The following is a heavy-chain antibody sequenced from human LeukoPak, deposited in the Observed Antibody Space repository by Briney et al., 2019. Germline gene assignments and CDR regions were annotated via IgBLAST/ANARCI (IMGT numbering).Heavy chain of an antibody. Sequence: SETLSLTCTVSGGSISSGSYYWSWIRQPAGKGLEWIGCIYTSGSTNYNPSLKSRVTISVDTSKNQFSLKLSSVTAADTAVYYCARDRGTGTTFSFDYWGQGTLVTVSS. V-gene: IGHV4-61*02. CDR1: GGSISSGSYY. J-gene: IGHJ4*02. CDR3: ARDRGTGTTFSFDY. D-gene: IGHD1-7*01. CDR2: IYTSGST.